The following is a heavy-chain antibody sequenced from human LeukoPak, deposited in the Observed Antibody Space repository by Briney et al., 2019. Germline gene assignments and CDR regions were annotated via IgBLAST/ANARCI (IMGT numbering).Heavy chain of an antibody. J-gene: IGHJ4*02. V-gene: IGHV4-34*01. CDR2: INHSGST. CDR1: GGSFSGYY. D-gene: IGHD1-26*01. Sequence: SETLSLTCAVYGGSFSGYYWSWIRQPPGKGLEWIGEINHSGSTNYNPSLKSRVTISVDTSKNQFSLELSSVTAADTAVYYCAMTISGSSIFDYWGQGTLVTVSS. CDR3: AMTISGSSIFDY.